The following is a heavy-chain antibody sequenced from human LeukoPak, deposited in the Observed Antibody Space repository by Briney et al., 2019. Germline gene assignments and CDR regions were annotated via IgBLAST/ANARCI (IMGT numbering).Heavy chain of an antibody. Sequence: SETLSLSCSGSNYSISNSLYWGWLRQPPGKGLEWIGSIYRSGSTFYNPSLKSRVTISLDTSKNQFSLKLSSVTAADTAVYFCARGTYGYYMDVWGKGTTVTVSS. CDR2: IYRSGST. CDR3: ARGTYGYYMDV. J-gene: IGHJ6*03. D-gene: IGHD4-17*01. V-gene: IGHV4-38-2*02. CDR1: NYSISNSLY.